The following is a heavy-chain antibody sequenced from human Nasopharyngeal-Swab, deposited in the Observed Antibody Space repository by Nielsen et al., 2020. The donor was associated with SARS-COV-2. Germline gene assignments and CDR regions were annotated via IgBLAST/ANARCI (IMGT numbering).Heavy chain of an antibody. CDR3: ARELTNYYDSSGYLDY. CDR1: GFAYNNYA. J-gene: IGHJ4*02. CDR2: ISGSGDSK. V-gene: IGHV3-23*01. D-gene: IGHD3-22*01. Sequence: GESLKISCAASGFAYNNYAMNWVRQAPGKGLEWVSVISGSGDSKYYADSVKGRFTISRDNSKNTLYLQMNSLRAEDTAVYYCARELTNYYDSSGYLDYWGQGTLVTVSS.